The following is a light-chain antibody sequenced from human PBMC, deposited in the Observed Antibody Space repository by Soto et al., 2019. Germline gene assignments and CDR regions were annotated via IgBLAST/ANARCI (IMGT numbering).Light chain of an antibody. CDR3: QQSYSTPQT. CDR2: AAS. CDR1: QSISSY. J-gene: IGKJ1*01. V-gene: IGKV1-39*01. Sequence: DIQMTQSPSSLSASVGDRVTITCRASQSISSYLNWYQQKPGKAPKLLIYAASSLQSGVPSRFSGSGSGTVFSLTISSLQPEDFATYYCQQSYSTPQTFGQGTK.